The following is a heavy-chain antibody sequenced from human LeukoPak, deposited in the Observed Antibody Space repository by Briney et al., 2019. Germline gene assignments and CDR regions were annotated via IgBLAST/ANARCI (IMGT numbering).Heavy chain of an antibody. CDR3: ARSGRIAAADYYYYYYMDV. Sequence: SVKVSCKASGGTFSSYAISWVRQAPGQGLEWMGGIIPIFGTANYAQKFQGRVTITADESTSTAYMELSSLRSEDTAVYYCARSGRIAAADYYYYYYMDVWGKGTTVTVSS. J-gene: IGHJ6*03. CDR2: IIPIFGTA. D-gene: IGHD6-13*01. V-gene: IGHV1-69*13. CDR1: GGTFSSYA.